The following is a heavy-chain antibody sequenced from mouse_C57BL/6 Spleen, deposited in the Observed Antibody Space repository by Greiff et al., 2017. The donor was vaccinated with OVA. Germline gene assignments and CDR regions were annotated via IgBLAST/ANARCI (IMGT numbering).Heavy chain of an antibody. J-gene: IGHJ2*01. CDR1: GYTFTTYP. V-gene: IGHV1-47*01. Sequence: VQWVESGAELVKPGASVKMSCKASGYTFTTYPIEWMKQNHGKSLEWIGNFHPYNDDTKYNEKFKGKATLTVEKSSSTVYLELSRLTSDDSAVYYCARGSDYYGSSPFDYWGQGTTLTVSS. CDR3: ARGSDYYGSSPFDY. CDR2: FHPYNDDT. D-gene: IGHD1-1*01.